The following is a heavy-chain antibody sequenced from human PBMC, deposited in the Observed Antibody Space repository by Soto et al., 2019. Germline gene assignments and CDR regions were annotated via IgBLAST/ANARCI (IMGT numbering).Heavy chain of an antibody. Sequence: EVQLLDSGGGLVQPGGSLRLSCKVSGFPFSSYAMSWVRQAPGKGLEWVSSINRNGGGANYADSVKGRFTISRDDSNDVLSLQMNSLRAEDTAIYYCATGYHFDFWGQGTLVTVSS. J-gene: IGHJ4*02. CDR3: ATGYHFDF. CDR2: INRNGGGA. CDR1: GFPFSSYA. D-gene: IGHD5-18*01. V-gene: IGHV3-23*01.